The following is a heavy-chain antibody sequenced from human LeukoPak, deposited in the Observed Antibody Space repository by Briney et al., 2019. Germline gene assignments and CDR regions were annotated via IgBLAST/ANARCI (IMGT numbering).Heavy chain of an antibody. D-gene: IGHD1-14*01. Sequence: SETLSLTCTVSGGSISSYHWSWIRQPAGKGLEWIGRICTSGRTNYNPSLKGRVTMSLDTSNNQLSLKQSSVTAADTAVYYCATEGPLGIFNSWGQGTLATVSS. CDR1: GGSISSYH. V-gene: IGHV4-4*07. CDR3: ATEGPLGIFNS. J-gene: IGHJ4*02. CDR2: ICTSGRT.